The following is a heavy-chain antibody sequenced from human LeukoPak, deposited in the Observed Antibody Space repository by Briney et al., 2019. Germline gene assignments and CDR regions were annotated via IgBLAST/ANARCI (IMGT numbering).Heavy chain of an antibody. D-gene: IGHD3-10*01. CDR2: ISYDGSNK. Sequence: GGSLRLSCAASGFTFSSYGMHWVRQAPGKGLEWVAVISYDGSNKYYADSVKGRFTISRDNSKNTLYLQMNSLRVKDTAVYYCAREWRGSYSFDYWGQGTLVTVSS. CDR3: AREWRGSYSFDY. J-gene: IGHJ4*02. CDR1: GFTFSSYG. V-gene: IGHV3-30*03.